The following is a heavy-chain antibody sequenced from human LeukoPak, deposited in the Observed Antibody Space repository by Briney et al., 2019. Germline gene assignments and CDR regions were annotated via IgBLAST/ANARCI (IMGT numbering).Heavy chain of an antibody. J-gene: IGHJ6*03. CDR2: INPKSGGT. CDR3: ARGDGSGPTIWDYYYYMDV. Sequence: GASVKVSCKASGYTFSGYYIYWVRQAPGQGLEWMGWINPKSGGTHYAQRFQGRVIMTRDASISTAYMELNNLRSDDTAVYYCARGDGSGPTIWDYYYYMDVWGKGTTVTVSS. V-gene: IGHV1-2*02. D-gene: IGHD3-10*01. CDR1: GYTFSGYY.